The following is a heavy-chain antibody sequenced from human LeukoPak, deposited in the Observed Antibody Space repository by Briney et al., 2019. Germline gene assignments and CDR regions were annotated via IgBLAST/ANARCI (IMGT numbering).Heavy chain of an antibody. V-gene: IGHV1-24*01. J-gene: IGHJ5*02. CDR2: FYPEDGET. Sequence: ASVKVSCKVSGYTLTELSMHWVRPAPGKGLEWRGGFYPEDGETIYAQKFQGRVTMTVDTSTDTAYMELSSLRSEDTAVYYCATEGTDILTGFDPWGQGTLVTVSS. CDR3: ATEGTDILTGFDP. D-gene: IGHD3-9*01. CDR1: GYTLTELS.